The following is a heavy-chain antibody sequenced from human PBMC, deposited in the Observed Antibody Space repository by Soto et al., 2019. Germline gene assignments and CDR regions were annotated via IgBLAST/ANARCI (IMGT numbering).Heavy chain of an antibody. D-gene: IGHD6-13*01. V-gene: IGHV4-59*08. CDR1: GGSISSYY. Sequence: QVQLQESGPGLVKPSETLSLTCTVSGGSISSYYWSWIRQPPGKGLAWVGYIYYSGSTNYNPSLKSRVTLSVDTSKQQFSLKLSSVTAADTAVYYCARFSYSSGWYYFDYWGQGTLVTVSS. CDR3: ARFSYSSGWYYFDY. CDR2: IYYSGST. J-gene: IGHJ4*02.